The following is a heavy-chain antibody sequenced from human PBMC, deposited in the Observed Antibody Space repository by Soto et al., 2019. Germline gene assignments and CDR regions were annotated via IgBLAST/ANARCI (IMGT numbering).Heavy chain of an antibody. D-gene: IGHD6-19*01. CDR2: ITYNGSNI. CDR3: ARDRFAGYSSGWSPFDY. CDR1: GFTFSSYS. V-gene: IGHV3-30*03. J-gene: IGHJ4*02. Sequence: GGSLRLSCAASGFTFSSYSMNWVRQAPGKGLEWVAVITYNGSNIYYADSVKGRFTISRDNSKNTLYLQMNSLRAEDTAVYYCARDRFAGYSSGWSPFDYRGQGTLVTVS.